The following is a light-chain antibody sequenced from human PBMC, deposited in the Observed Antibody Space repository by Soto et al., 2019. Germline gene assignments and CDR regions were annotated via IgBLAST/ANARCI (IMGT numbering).Light chain of an antibody. CDR2: GAS. J-gene: IGKJ3*01. V-gene: IGKV1-39*01. CDR1: QYISSY. CDR3: QQSYSRPLT. Sequence: DIQMTQSPSSLSASVGDRVTITCRASQYISSYVNWYQQKPRKAPKFLIYGASDLQRGVPSRFSGSGSGTDFTLTINSLQPEDFATYYCQQSYSRPLTFGPGTKLDIK.